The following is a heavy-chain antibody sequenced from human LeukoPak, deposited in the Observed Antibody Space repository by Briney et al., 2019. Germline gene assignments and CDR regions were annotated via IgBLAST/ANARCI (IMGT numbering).Heavy chain of an antibody. CDR1: GFTFSSYA. Sequence: GESLKISCAASGFTFSSYAMHWVRQAPGKGLEWVAVISYDGSNKYYADSVKGRFTISRDNSKNTLYLQMNSLRAEDTAVYYCARSPAGQQPDNWFDPWGQGTLVTVSS. V-gene: IGHV3-30*04. D-gene: IGHD6-13*01. CDR2: ISYDGSNK. CDR3: ARSPAGQQPDNWFDP. J-gene: IGHJ5*02.